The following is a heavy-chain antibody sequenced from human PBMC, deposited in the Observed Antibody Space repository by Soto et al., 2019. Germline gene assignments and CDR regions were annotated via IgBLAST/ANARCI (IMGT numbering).Heavy chain of an antibody. CDR1: GFTFSSYA. V-gene: IGHV3-30-3*01. J-gene: IGHJ4*02. D-gene: IGHD3-10*01. CDR3: ARDRDSDPGRPFDY. Sequence: QVQLVESGGGVVQPGRSLRLSCAASGFTFSSYAMHWVRQAPGKGLEWVAVISYDGSNKYYADSVKGRFTISRDNSKNTLYLQMNSLRAEDTAVYYCARDRDSDPGRPFDYWGQGTLVTVSS. CDR2: ISYDGSNK.